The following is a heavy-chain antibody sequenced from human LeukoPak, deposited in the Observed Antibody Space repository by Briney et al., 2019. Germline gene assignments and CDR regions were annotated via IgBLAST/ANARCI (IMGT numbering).Heavy chain of an antibody. J-gene: IGHJ4*02. CDR1: GGSFSGYY. V-gene: IGHV4-34*01. CDR2: INHSGST. Sequence: PSETLSLTCAVYGGSFSGYYWSWIRQPPGKGLEWIGEINHSGSTNYNPSLKSLVTISVDTSKNQFSLKLSSVTAADTAVYYCARRHTYSSRNSWTRRYYFDYWGQGTLVTVSS. CDR3: ARRHTYSSRNSWTRRYYFDY. D-gene: IGHD6-19*01.